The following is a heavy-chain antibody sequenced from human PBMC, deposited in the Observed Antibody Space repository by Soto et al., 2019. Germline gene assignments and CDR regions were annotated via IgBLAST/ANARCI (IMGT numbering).Heavy chain of an antibody. Sequence: QMQLQESGPGLVKPSETLSLTCNVSGGSVSSVKYFWSWIRQPPGKGLEWIAYIYNNGNTNYNPSLRRPATTSVDTSKNQCSLKLTSVTAADSAVYFCARTVMPVGNLAAFDHWGQGVLVTVSS. D-gene: IGHD7-27*01. CDR2: IYNNGNT. J-gene: IGHJ4*02. V-gene: IGHV4-61*01. CDR1: GGSVSSVKYF. CDR3: ARTVMPVGNLAAFDH.